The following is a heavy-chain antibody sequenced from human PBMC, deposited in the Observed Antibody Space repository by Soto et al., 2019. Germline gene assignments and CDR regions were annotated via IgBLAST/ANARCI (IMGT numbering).Heavy chain of an antibody. Sequence: SETLSLTCAVYGGSFNGYFWTWIRQPPGKGPEWIGDIDHGGSTNYNPSLKSRVTISVDTSKNQFSLKLRSVTAAGMAMFYCARAPDKYYFDSWGQGTQVTVSS. J-gene: IGHJ4*02. CDR3: ARAPDKYYFDS. CDR1: GGSFNGYF. V-gene: IGHV4-34*01. CDR2: IDHGGST.